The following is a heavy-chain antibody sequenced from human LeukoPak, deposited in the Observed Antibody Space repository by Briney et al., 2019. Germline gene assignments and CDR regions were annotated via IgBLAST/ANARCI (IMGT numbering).Heavy chain of an antibody. J-gene: IGHJ4*02. V-gene: IGHV4-34*01. D-gene: IGHD4-23*01. Sequence: SETLSLTCAVYGGSFSGYYWSWIRQPPGKGLEWIGEITHSGSTNYNPSLKSRVTISVDTSKNQFSLKLSSVTAADTAVYYCARDNRLVTLYYFDYWGQGTLVTVSS. CDR3: ARDNRLVTLYYFDY. CDR1: GGSFSGYY. CDR2: ITHSGST.